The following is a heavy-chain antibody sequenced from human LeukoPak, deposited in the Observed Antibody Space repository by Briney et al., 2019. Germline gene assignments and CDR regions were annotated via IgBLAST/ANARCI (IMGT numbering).Heavy chain of an antibody. Sequence: SETLSLTCTVSGGSISSYYWSWIRQPPGKGLEWIGYIYYSGSTNYNPSLKSRVTISVDTSKNQFSLKLSSVTAADTAVYYCARDDPSDAFDIWGQGTMVIVSS. CDR3: ARDDPSDAFDI. CDR2: IYYSGST. V-gene: IGHV4-59*01. J-gene: IGHJ3*02. CDR1: GGSISSYY.